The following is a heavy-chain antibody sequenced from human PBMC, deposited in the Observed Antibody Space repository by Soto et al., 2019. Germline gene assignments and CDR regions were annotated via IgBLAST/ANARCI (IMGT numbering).Heavy chain of an antibody. CDR2: IKQDGSEK. CDR3: ARGIADSSGYYYVRAPYYFEY. D-gene: IGHD3-22*01. J-gene: IGHJ4*02. V-gene: IGHV3-7*01. CDR1: GFTFSSDW. Sequence: PGGSLRRSCSASGFTFSSDWMSWVRQAPGRGLEWVANIKQDGSEKYYVDSVKGRFTISSDNAKNSLYLQMNSLRAEDTAVYYCARGIADSSGYYYVRAPYYFEYWGQGTLVTVPS.